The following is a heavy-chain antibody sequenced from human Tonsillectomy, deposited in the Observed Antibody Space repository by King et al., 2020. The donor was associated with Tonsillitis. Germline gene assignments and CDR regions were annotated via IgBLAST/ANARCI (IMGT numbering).Heavy chain of an antibody. CDR2: MSYDGSNE. CDR1: GFTFSNYA. CDR3: AREDYCEHYFDY. Sequence: QLVQSGGGVVQSGRSLRLSCAASGFTFSNYAMHWVRQAPSKGLEWVAVMSYDGSNEYYADSVKGRFTISRDNSKNTLYLQMNSLRTEDTAVYYCAREDYCEHYFDYWGQGTLVTVSS. V-gene: IGHV3-30-3*01. J-gene: IGHJ4*02. D-gene: IGHD3-22*01.